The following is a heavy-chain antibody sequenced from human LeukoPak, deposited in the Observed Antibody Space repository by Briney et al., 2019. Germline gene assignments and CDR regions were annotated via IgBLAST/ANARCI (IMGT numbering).Heavy chain of an antibody. Sequence: SETLSLTCTVSGGSISSYYWSWIRQPAGKGLEWIGRIYTSGSTNYNPSLKSRVTMSVDTSKNQFSLKLSSVTAADTAVYYCATGDYYDSSEPFDYWGQGTLVTVSS. V-gene: IGHV4-4*07. CDR3: ATGDYYDSSEPFDY. CDR1: GGSISSYY. J-gene: IGHJ4*02. CDR2: IYTSGST. D-gene: IGHD3-22*01.